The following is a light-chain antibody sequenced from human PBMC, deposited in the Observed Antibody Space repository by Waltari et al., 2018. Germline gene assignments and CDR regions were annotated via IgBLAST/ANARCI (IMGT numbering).Light chain of an antibody. CDR2: EVI. J-gene: IGLJ3*02. CDR1: SIDLGDNNF. Sequence: QSALTQPPSASGSPGQSVTISCTGTSIDLGDNNFVSWYQQHPGKVPKLIISEVIKRPSGVPDRFSGSKSGNTASLTVSGLQAEDEADYYCSSYVGSNNFYWVFGGGTKLTVL. V-gene: IGLV2-8*01. CDR3: SSYVGSNNFYWV.